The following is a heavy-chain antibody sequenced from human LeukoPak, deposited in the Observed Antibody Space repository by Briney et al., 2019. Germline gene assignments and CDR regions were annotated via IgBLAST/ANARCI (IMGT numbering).Heavy chain of an antibody. J-gene: IGHJ3*02. Sequence: ASVKVSCKASGFTFTSSAMQWVRQARGQRLGWIGWIVVGSGNTNYAQKFQERVTITRDMSASTAYMELSSLRSEDTAVYYCAAPKRIVGAVGDAFDIWGQGTMVTVSS. CDR2: IVVGSGNT. CDR3: AAPKRIVGAVGDAFDI. V-gene: IGHV1-58*02. CDR1: GFTFTSSA. D-gene: IGHD1-26*01.